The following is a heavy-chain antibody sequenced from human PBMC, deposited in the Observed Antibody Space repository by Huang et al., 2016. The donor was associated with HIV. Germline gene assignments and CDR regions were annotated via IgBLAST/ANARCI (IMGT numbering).Heavy chain of an antibody. Sequence: QLQLQESGPGLVKPSETLSLTCTVSGGSIRSDNYYWGWIRQPPGKGLEWIGSIYYSGSTYDNPSLKSRFTITVDTSKNQFSLKMRSVTAADTAVYYCARLPGSITMIRGVITDPYWGQGTLVTVSS. D-gene: IGHD3-10*01. CDR1: GGSIRSDNYY. J-gene: IGHJ4*02. CDR2: IYYSGST. V-gene: IGHV4-39*01. CDR3: ARLPGSITMIRGVITDPY.